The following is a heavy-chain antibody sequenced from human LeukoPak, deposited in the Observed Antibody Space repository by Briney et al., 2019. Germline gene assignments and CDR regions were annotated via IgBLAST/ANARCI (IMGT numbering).Heavy chain of an antibody. CDR3: AREVAAAGTYYFDY. CDR2: IWYDGSNK. V-gene: IGHV3-33*01. CDR1: GFTFSSYG. Sequence: PGGSLRLSCAASGFTFSSYGMHWVRQAPGKGPEWVAVIWYDGSNKYYADSVKGRFTISRDNSKNTPYLQMNSLRAEDTAVYYCAREVAAAGTYYFDYWGQGTLVTVSS. J-gene: IGHJ4*02. D-gene: IGHD6-13*01.